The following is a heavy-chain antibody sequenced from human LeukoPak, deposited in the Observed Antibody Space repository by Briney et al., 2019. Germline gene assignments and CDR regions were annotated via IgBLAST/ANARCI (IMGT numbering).Heavy chain of an antibody. CDR1: GGTFSSYA. J-gene: IGHJ4*02. D-gene: IGHD6-6*01. CDR2: IIPIFGTA. CDR3: ARDRYSSSSFDY. Sequence: SVKVSCKASGGTFSSYAISWVRQAPGQGLEWMGGIIPIFGTANYAQKFQGRVTITADKSTSTAYMELSSLRSEDTAVYYCARDRYSSSSFDYWGQGTLVTVSS. V-gene: IGHV1-69*06.